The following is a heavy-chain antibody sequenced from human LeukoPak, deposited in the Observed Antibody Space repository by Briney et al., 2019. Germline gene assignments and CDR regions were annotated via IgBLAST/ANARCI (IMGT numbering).Heavy chain of an antibody. CDR2: ISSSGGY. CDR3: ARHNGWFDY. CDR1: GFTFSSYE. D-gene: IGHD2-8*01. V-gene: IGHV3-48*03. Sequence: GGSLRLSCAASGFTFSSYEMDWVRQAPHKGLEWISYISSSGGYMYAGSVKGRFTISRDNAKNSLYLQMNGLRVEDTGVYYCARHNGWFDYWGQGTLVTVSS. J-gene: IGHJ5*01.